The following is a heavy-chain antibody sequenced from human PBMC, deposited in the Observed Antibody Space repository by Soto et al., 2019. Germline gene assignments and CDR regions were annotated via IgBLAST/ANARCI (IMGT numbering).Heavy chain of an antibody. V-gene: IGHV1-3*01. CDR1: GYTFTNYA. J-gene: IGHJ5*02. CDR2: INAGTGNI. CDR3: SRDRDLSLLDP. Sequence: QVQLVQSGAEVKKPGASVKVSCKASGYTFTNYAMHWVRQAPGKGLEWMGWINAGTGNIKYSEKLKGRVTLTRDTSANKVYMELSSLTSEDTSVYYCSRDRDLSLLDPLGQGTLGIVSS. D-gene: IGHD2-2*01.